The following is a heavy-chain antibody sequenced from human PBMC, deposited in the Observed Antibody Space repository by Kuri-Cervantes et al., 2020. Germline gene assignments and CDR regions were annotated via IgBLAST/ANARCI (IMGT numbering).Heavy chain of an antibody. CDR1: GFTFSSYW. Sequence: GGSLRLSCAASGFTFSSYWMHWVRQAPGKGLVWVSRINSDGSSTSCADSVKGRFTISRDNAKNTLYLQMNSLRAEDTAVYYCAVEKISGWYVEGIVDYWGQGTLVTVSS. J-gene: IGHJ4*02. CDR3: AVEKISGWYVEGIVDY. CDR2: INSDGSST. D-gene: IGHD6-19*01. V-gene: IGHV3-74*01.